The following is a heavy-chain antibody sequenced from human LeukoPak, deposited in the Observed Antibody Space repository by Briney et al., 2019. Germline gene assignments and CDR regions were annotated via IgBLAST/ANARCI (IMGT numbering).Heavy chain of an antibody. Sequence: PSETLSLTCTVSGGSISSYYWSWIRQPPGKGLEWIGYIYYSGSTNYNPSLKSRVTISVDTSKNQFSLKLSSVTAADTAVYYCARFRAIAVAGIGFDYWGQGTLVTVSS. CDR3: ARFRAIAVAGIGFDY. CDR2: IYYSGST. CDR1: GGSISSYY. J-gene: IGHJ4*02. D-gene: IGHD6-19*01. V-gene: IGHV4-59*01.